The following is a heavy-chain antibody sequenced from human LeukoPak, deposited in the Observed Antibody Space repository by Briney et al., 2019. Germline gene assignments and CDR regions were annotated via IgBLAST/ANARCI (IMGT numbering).Heavy chain of an antibody. Sequence: PGGSLRLPCAASWLTFSSYSMNWVRQAPGKGLEWVSSISSSSSYIYYADSVKGRFTISRDNAKNSLYLQMNSLRAEDTAVYYCARAESSSWYLNWGQGTLVTVSS. V-gene: IGHV3-21*01. CDR1: WLTFSSYS. CDR2: ISSSSSYI. J-gene: IGHJ4*02. D-gene: IGHD6-13*01. CDR3: ARAESSSWYLN.